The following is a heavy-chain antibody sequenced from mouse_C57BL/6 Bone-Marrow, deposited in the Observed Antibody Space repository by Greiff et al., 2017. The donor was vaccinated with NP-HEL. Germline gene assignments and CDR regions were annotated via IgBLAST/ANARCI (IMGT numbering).Heavy chain of an antibody. CDR2: IYPRDGST. CDR3: ARTPLITTVVNWYFDV. V-gene: IGHV1-78*01. Sequence: VKLMESDAELVKPGASVKISCKVSGYTFTDHTIHWMKQRPEQGLEWIGYIYPRDGSTKYNEKFKGKATLTADKSSSTAYMQLNSLTSEDSAVYFCARTPLITTVVNWYFDVWGTGTTVTVSS. CDR1: GYTFTDHT. D-gene: IGHD1-1*01. J-gene: IGHJ1*03.